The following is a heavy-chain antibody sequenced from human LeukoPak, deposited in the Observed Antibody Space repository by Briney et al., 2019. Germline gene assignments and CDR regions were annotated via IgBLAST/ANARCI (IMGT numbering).Heavy chain of an antibody. CDR3: ARRKFYDTYLDP. Sequence: GESLKISCKGPEYDFANYWIGWLRKTPGRGLEWLGIAHPATSIIHYGPSFQGQVTISFDRSLSPAYLQWTSLKASDSGMYFCARRKFYDTYLDPWGRGTLVTVPS. D-gene: IGHD2/OR15-2a*01. V-gene: IGHV5-51*01. CDR1: EYDFANYW. CDR2: AHPATSII. J-gene: IGHJ5*02.